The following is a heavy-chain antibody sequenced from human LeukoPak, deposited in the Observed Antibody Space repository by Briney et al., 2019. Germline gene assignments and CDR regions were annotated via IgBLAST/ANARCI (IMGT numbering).Heavy chain of an antibody. CDR2: ITGSGGNT. J-gene: IGHJ4*02. V-gene: IGHV3-23*01. CDR3: AKWVDYDVLTGYYVSDY. D-gene: IGHD3-9*01. CDR1: GFTFSNYD. Sequence: GGSLRLSCAASGFTFSNYDMSWVRQAPGKGLEWVSAITGSGGNTYYADSVKGRFTISRDNYKNTVFLQINSLRAEDTAVYYCAKWVDYDVLTGYYVSDYWGQGTLFTVSS.